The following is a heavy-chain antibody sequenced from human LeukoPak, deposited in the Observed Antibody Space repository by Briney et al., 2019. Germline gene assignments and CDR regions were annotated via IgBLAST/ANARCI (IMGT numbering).Heavy chain of an antibody. CDR3: ARELPPLEKYYFDY. V-gene: IGHV3-33*08. D-gene: IGHD3-3*01. CDR1: GFTFRCYG. CDR2: IWYDGSNK. J-gene: IGHJ4*02. Sequence: GGSLRLSCAASGFTFRCYGMHWVRQAPGKGLQWVAVIWYDGSNKYYADSVKGRFTISRDNSKNTLSLQMNSLRAEDTAVYYCARELPPLEKYYFDYWGQGTLVTVSS.